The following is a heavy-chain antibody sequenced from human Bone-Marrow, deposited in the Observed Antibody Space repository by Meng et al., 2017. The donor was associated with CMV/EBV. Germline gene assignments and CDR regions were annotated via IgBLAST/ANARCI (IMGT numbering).Heavy chain of an antibody. CDR2: MSGSGDRT. Sequence: AASGFTVSSYAMSWVRQAPGKGLEWVSGMSGSGDRTDYADSVKGRFTISRDNSKNTLYLQMNSLRAEDTAVYYCAKAAIQLGTYFDYWGQGTLVTVSS. J-gene: IGHJ4*02. D-gene: IGHD5-18*01. V-gene: IGHV3-23*01. CDR3: AKAAIQLGTYFDY. CDR1: GFTVSSYA.